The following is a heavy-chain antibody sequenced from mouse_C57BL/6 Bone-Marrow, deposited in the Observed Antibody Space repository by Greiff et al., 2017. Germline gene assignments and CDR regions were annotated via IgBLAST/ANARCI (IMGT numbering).Heavy chain of an antibody. D-gene: IGHD2-12*01. CDR2: TFYSGIT. CDR3: ARLPRWDYAMDY. Sequence: EVQRVESGPSLVRPSQTLSLTCTVTGFSINSDCYWIWIRQFPGNKLEYIGYTFYSGITYYNPSLESRTYITRDTSKNQFSLKLSSVTTEDTATYYCARLPRWDYAMDYWGQGTSVTVSS. CDR1: GFSINSDCY. J-gene: IGHJ4*01. V-gene: IGHV3-3*01.